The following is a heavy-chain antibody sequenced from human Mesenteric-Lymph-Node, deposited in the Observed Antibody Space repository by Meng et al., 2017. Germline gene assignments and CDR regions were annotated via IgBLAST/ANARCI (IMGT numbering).Heavy chain of an antibody. D-gene: IGHD5-24*01. V-gene: IGHV1-69*06. CDR2: IIPIFGAT. J-gene: IGHJ4*02. CDR3: VREGDGYKYFDN. Sequence: VLLEPSGVQVTKPGPAVKVSCKASGGTFSSSAINWVRQAPGQGLEWMGMIIPIFGATNYAQKFQGRLTITADKSTSTAYMELSSLTSEDTAVYYCVREGDGYKYFDNWGQGTLVTVSS. CDR1: GGTFSSSA.